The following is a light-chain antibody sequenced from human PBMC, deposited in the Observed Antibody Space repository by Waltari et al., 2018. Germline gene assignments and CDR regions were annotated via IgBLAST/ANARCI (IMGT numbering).Light chain of an antibody. CDR2: EVT. CDR3: SSHANTYNFAHVV. V-gene: IGLV2-23*02. Sequence: QSALTQPASVSGSPGPSITLSCTGTRSDIGTYNSVPWYPQPPGKAPKMMIYEVTKRPSGFSYRFSGSKSGNTASLTISGLRAEDEADYYCSSHANTYNFAHVVFGGGTKLTVL. J-gene: IGLJ2*01. CDR1: RSDIGTYNS.